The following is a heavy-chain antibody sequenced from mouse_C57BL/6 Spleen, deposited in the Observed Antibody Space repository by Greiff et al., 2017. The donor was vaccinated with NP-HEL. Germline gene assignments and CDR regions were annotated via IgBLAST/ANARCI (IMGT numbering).Heavy chain of an antibody. D-gene: IGHD2-4*01. CDR2: IYPSDSET. V-gene: IGHV1-61*01. Sequence: VKLQQPGAELVRPGSSVKLSCKASGYTFTSYWMDWVKQRPGQGLEWIGNIYPSDSETHYNQKFKDKATLTVDKSSSTAYMQLSSLTSEDSAVYYCARSNDYAIDYWGQGTTLTVSS. CDR3: ARSNDYAIDY. CDR1: GYTFTSYW. J-gene: IGHJ2*01.